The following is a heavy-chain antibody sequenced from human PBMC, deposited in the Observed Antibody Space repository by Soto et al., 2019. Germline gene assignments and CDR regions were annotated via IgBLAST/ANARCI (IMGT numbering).Heavy chain of an antibody. J-gene: IGHJ4*02. CDR1: SGSISSSNW. CDR2: IYHSGST. V-gene: IGHV4-4*02. CDR3: ARTPVATTYYFFDY. Sequence: SETLSLTCAVSSGSISSSNWWSWVRQPPGKGLEWIGEIYHSGSTNYNPSLKSRVTISVDKSKNQFSLKLSSVTAADTAVYYCARTPVATTYYFFDYWGQGTLVTVSS. D-gene: IGHD5-12*01.